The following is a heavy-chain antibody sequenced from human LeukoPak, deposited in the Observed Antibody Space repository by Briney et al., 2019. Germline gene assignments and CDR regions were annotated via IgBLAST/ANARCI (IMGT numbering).Heavy chain of an antibody. J-gene: IGHJ4*02. D-gene: IGHD2-2*01. CDR2: ISAYNGNT. CDR1: GYTFTGYY. CDR3: ARDQVYQLLPFDY. Sequence: ASVKVSCKASGYTFTGYYMHWVRQAPGQGLEWMGWISAYNGNTNYAQKLQGRVTMTTDTSTSTAYMELRSLRSDDTAVYYCARDQVYQLLPFDYWGQGTLVTVSS. V-gene: IGHV1-18*04.